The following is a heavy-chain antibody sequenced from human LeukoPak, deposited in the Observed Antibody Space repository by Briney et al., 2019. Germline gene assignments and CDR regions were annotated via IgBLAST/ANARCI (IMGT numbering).Heavy chain of an antibody. CDR2: ISYDGSNK. Sequence: GGSLRLSCAASGLTFSSYAMHWVRQAPGKGLEWVAVISYDGSNKYYADSVKGRFTISRDNSKNTLYLQMNSLRAEDTAVYYCAKNRGSLVEWRYYFDYWGQGTLVTVSS. V-gene: IGHV3-30*07. CDR3: AKNRGSLVEWRYYFDY. D-gene: IGHD1-26*01. CDR1: GLTFSSYA. J-gene: IGHJ4*02.